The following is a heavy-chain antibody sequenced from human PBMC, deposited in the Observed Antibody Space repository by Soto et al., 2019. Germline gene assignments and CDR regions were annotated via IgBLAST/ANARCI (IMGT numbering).Heavy chain of an antibody. CDR2: IYASGST. Sequence: SETLSLTCTVSGGSISPYYWSWIRQPAGKGLEWIGRIYASGSTNYNSSLKGRVTMSVTTSKNQFSLKLSSVTAADTAVYYCARGGMGIIPTATAFDYWGQGTLGTVSS. CDR1: GGSISPYY. J-gene: IGHJ4*02. CDR3: ARGGMGIIPTATAFDY. V-gene: IGHV4-4*07. D-gene: IGHD2-2*01.